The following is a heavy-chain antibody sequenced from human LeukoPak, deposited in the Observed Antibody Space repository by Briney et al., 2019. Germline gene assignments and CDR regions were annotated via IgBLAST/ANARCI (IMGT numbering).Heavy chain of an antibody. Sequence: GPSVKLSCKASGGTFSSYAISWVRQAPGQGLEWMGGIIPIFGTANYAQKFQGRVTITTDESTSTAYMELSSLRSEDTAVYYCARSPVRWLPFDYWGQGTLVTVSS. CDR3: ARSPVRWLPFDY. CDR2: IIPIFGTA. J-gene: IGHJ4*02. CDR1: GGTFSSYA. V-gene: IGHV1-69*05. D-gene: IGHD5-24*01.